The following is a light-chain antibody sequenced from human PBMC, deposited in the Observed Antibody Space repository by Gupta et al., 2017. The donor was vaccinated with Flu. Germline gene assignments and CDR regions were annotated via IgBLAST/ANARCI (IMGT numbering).Light chain of an antibody. CDR2: GAT. J-gene: IGKJ2*01. CDR1: KSGTSNY. V-gene: IGKV3-20*01. Sequence: LSLASGGSTIIICRAGKSGTSNYLDWYQQKPGKAPRLLIYGATSRATGIPDRFSGSGSGTDFTLTISRLEPEDFAVYYCQQNYNKPYTFGQGTKVEIK. CDR3: QQNYNKPYT.